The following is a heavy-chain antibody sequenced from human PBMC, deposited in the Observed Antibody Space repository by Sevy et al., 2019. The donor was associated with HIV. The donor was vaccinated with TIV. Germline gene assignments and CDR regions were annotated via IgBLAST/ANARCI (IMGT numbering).Heavy chain of an antibody. V-gene: IGHV3-21*06. Sequence: GGSLRLSCAASGFTFSNYYMNWVRQAPGKGLEWVSSISSRSTYIYYADSVKGRFTISRDNAKNSLYLQMNSLSPDDTAIYFCARDGGCSTTTCLLYFDSWGQGTLVTVFS. CDR3: ARDGGCSTTTCLLYFDS. CDR1: GFTFSNYY. J-gene: IGHJ4*02. D-gene: IGHD2-2*01. CDR2: ISSRSTYI.